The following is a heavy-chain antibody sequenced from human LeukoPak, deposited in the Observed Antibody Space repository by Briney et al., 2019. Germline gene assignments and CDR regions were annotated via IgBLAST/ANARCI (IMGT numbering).Heavy chain of an antibody. V-gene: IGHV1-2*02. D-gene: IGHD3-10*01. CDR1: GYTFTGYY. CDR3: ARGYGSGSYYAISPSGGRSVGDY. J-gene: IGHJ4*02. CDR2: INPNSGGT. Sequence: GASVKVSCKASGYTFTGYYMHWVRQAPGQGLEWMGWINPNSGGTNYAQKFQGRVTMTRDTSISTAYMELSRLRSDDTAVYYCARGYGSGSYYAISPSGGRSVGDYWGQGTLVTVSS.